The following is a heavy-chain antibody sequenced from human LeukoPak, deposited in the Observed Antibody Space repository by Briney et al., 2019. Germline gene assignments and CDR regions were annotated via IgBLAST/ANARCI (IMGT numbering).Heavy chain of an antibody. J-gene: IGHJ4*02. CDR1: GFTFSSYA. Sequence: GGSLRLSCAASGFTFSSYAMSWVRQPPGKGLEGVSAISGSGGSTYYADSVKGRFTISRDNSKNTLYLQMNSRRAEDTAVYYCAKATAIAAAGDYSGQGTLVTVSS. V-gene: IGHV3-23*01. CDR2: ISGSGGST. CDR3: AKATAIAAAGDY. D-gene: IGHD6-13*01.